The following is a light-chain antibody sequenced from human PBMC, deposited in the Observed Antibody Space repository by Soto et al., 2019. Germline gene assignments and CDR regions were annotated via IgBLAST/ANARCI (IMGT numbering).Light chain of an antibody. CDR3: QQSYSAHHT. J-gene: IGKJ2*01. Sequence: DIQMTQSPSSLYASVGDRVTITCRASQSISNSLNWYQQKPGKAPKLLIYAASSLQSGVPSRFSGGGSGTDFILSISSLQPEDFASYYCQQSYSAHHTFAQVTKLGIK. V-gene: IGKV1-39*01. CDR1: QSISNS. CDR2: AAS.